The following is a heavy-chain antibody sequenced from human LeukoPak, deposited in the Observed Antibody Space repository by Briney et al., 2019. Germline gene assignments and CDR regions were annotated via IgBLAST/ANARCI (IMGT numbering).Heavy chain of an antibody. D-gene: IGHD5-24*01. CDR3: ARERWLQGQDY. J-gene: IGHJ4*02. CDR2: ISGSGSTI. V-gene: IGHV3-48*04. CDR1: GFTFSSYG. Sequence: GGSLRLSCAASGFTFSSYGMNWVRQAPGKGLEWVSGISGSGSTIYYADSVKGRFTVSRDNVKNSLYLQMNSLRAEDTAVYYCARERWLQGQDYWGQGTLVTVSS.